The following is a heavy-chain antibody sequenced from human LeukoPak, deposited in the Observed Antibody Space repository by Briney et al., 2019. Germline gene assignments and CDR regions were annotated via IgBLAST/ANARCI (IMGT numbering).Heavy chain of an antibody. J-gene: IGHJ6*03. CDR1: GFSFSDYY. V-gene: IGHV3-11*01. Sequence: PGGSLRLSCAASGFSFSDYYMTWIRQAPGKGLEWVSYISNSGSSIFYADSVKGRFTLSRDNGKNSLNLEMNNLRAEDTAIYYCARGDLYWEAFYYYVDVWGKGTTVIVSS. D-gene: IGHD2-8*02. CDR3: ARGDLYWEAFYYYVDV. CDR2: ISNSGSSI.